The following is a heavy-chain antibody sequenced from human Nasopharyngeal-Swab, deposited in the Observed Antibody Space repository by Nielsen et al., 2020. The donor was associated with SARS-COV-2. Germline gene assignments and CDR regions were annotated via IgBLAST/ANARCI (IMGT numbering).Heavy chain of an antibody. J-gene: IGHJ4*02. CDR1: GFAFNTYW. CDR2: LKTDGSDT. D-gene: IGHD2-2*01. Sequence: GESLKISCAASGFAFNTYWMHWVRHAPGKGLVWVSRLKTDGSDTRYADSVKGRFTISRDNAKNTLYLQINSLRAEDTAVYYCVRETSTSGAYYFDYWGRGTRVTVSS. V-gene: IGHV3-74*01. CDR3: VRETSTSGAYYFDY.